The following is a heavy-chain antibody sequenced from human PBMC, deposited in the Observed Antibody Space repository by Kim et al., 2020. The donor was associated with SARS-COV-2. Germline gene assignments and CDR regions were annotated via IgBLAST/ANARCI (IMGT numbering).Heavy chain of an antibody. CDR1: GFTFSSYA. J-gene: IGHJ5*02. CDR2: ISGSGGST. CDR3: AKDYGGAEQLVEWFDP. Sequence: GGSLRLSCAASGFTFSSYAMSWVRQAPGKGLEWVSAISGSGGSTYYADSVKGRFTISRDNSKNTLYLQMNSLRAEDTAVYYCAKDYGGAEQLVEWFDPWGQGTLVTVSS. D-gene: IGHD6-13*01. V-gene: IGHV3-23*01.